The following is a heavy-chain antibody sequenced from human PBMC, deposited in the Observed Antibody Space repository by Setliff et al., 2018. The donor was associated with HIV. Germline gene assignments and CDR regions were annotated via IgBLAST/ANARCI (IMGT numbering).Heavy chain of an antibody. Sequence: SGPMLVNPTQTLTLTCTFSGFSLTTSGVGVGWIRQPPGKALEWLAVIYWDDDKRYSPSLRNRLTITKDTYRNQVVLTVTNMDPVDTATYYCAHRRYDSSLWDGGNWDHWGQGILVTVSS. V-gene: IGHV2-5*02. CDR2: IYWDDDK. CDR1: GFSLTTSGVG. CDR3: AHRRYDSSLWDGGNWDH. D-gene: IGHD3-22*01. J-gene: IGHJ4*02.